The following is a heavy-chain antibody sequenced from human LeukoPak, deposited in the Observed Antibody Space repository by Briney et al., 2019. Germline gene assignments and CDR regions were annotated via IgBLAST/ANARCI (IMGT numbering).Heavy chain of an antibody. CDR2: ISSSSSYT. CDR3: ARGHYDILAGYFPFDY. V-gene: IGHV3-11*06. J-gene: IGHJ4*02. D-gene: IGHD3-9*01. Sequence: GGSLILSCAASGFTFSDYYMSWIRQAPGKGLEWVSYISSSSSYTNYADSVKGRFTISRDNAKNSLYLQMNSLRAEDTAVYYCARGHYDILAGYFPFDYWGQGTLVTVSS. CDR1: GFTFSDYY.